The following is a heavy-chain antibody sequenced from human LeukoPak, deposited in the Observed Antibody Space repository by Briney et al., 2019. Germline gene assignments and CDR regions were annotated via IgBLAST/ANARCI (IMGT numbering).Heavy chain of an antibody. D-gene: IGHD2-8*02. J-gene: IGHJ4*02. CDR3: ARGRGGNYPWWFDN. Sequence: GASVKVSCKAPGYTFSGYYMHWVQQAPGQGREWMGWINPNSGDTNYAQKFQDRVTMTRDTSISTAYMELSRLTSDDTSVYYCARGRGGNYPWWFDNWGQGALVTVSS. CDR2: INPNSGDT. V-gene: IGHV1-2*02. CDR1: GYTFSGYY.